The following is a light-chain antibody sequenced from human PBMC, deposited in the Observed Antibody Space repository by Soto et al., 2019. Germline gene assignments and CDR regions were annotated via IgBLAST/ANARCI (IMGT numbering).Light chain of an antibody. CDR2: LEGSGSY. J-gene: IGLJ2*01. V-gene: IGLV4-60*03. CDR1: SGHSSYI. CDR3: ETWDGAV. Sequence: QPVLTQSSSASASLGSSVKLICTLSSGHSSYIIAWHQQQPGKAPRYLMKLEGSGSYNKGSGVPDRFSGSSSGADRYLTISNLQSEDEADYYCETWDGAVFGGGTKLTVL.